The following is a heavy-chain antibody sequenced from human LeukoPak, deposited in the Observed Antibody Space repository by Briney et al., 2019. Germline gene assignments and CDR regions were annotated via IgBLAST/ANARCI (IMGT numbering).Heavy chain of an antibody. Sequence: SETLSLTCTVSGGSISSYYWSWIRQPPGKGLEWIGEINHSGSTNYNPSLKSRVTISVDTSKNQFSLKLSSVTAADTAVYYCARSRVMDVWGQGTTVTVSS. CDR1: GGSISSYY. CDR2: INHSGST. D-gene: IGHD5/OR15-5a*01. J-gene: IGHJ6*02. V-gene: IGHV4-34*01. CDR3: ARSRVMDV.